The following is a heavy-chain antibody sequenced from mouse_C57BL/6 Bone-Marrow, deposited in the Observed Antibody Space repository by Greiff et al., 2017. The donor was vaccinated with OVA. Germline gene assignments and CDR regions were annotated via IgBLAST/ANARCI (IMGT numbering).Heavy chain of an antibody. J-gene: IGHJ2*01. V-gene: IGHV1-81*01. CDR1: GYTFTSYG. CDR2: IYPRSGNT. D-gene: IGHD1-1*01. Sequence: QVQLKQSGAELARPGASVKLSCKASGYTFTSYGISWVKQRTGQGLEWIGEIYPRSGNTYSNEKFKGKGKLTADKYYSTAYMELRSLTSEDSAVYFCARLTTGFDYWGQGTTLTVSS. CDR3: ARLTTGFDY.